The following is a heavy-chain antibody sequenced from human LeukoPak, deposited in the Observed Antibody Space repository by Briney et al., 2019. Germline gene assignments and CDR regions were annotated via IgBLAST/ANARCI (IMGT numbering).Heavy chain of an antibody. J-gene: IGHJ6*03. CDR1: GDSISTYY. CDR2: IYYSGST. CDR3: VRGTAGGSGYYTHLGVYYYYYMDV. D-gene: IGHD3-3*01. Sequence: SETLSLTCTVSGDSISTYYWSWIRQPPGKGLEWIGYIYYSGSTNYHPSLKSRVTISVDTSKNQFSLKLSSVTAADTAAYYCVRGTAGGSGYYTHLGVYYYYYMDVWGKGTTVTVSS. V-gene: IGHV4-59*12.